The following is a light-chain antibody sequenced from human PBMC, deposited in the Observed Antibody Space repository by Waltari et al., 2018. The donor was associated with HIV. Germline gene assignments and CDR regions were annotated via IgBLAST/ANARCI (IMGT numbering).Light chain of an antibody. Sequence: QSVLTQPPSASGTPGQRVTISCSGSSSNIGSNTVNWYQQLPGTAPKLLIYSNNQRPSGVPDRFSGSKSGTSASLDICGLQSEDEADYYCAAWDDSLNGPVVFGGGTKLTVL. CDR3: AAWDDSLNGPVV. J-gene: IGLJ2*01. V-gene: IGLV1-44*01. CDR1: SSNIGSNT. CDR2: SNN.